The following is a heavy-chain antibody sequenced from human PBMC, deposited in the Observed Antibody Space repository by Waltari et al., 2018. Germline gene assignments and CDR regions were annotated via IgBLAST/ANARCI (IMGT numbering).Heavy chain of an antibody. CDR2: ILFGGSNE. V-gene: IGHV3-33*08. CDR3: AREETFPLGGFAY. CDR1: GFSCSNYS. D-gene: IGHD3-16*01. Sequence: QVQLVESGGGVVQPGRSLRRPCLASGFSCSNYSMRWLRQSPGRGLEWVAVILFGGSNEFYADSVKGRFAISRDNSKNTVDLQMNGLTAEDTAFYYCAREETFPLGGFAYWGQGTLVTVSS. J-gene: IGHJ4*02.